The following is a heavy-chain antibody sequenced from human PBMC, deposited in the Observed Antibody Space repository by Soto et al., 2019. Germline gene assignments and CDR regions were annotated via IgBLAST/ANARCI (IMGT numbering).Heavy chain of an antibody. D-gene: IGHD4-17*01. CDR3: AGPSLYGDYYYYGMDV. CDR2: INPNSGGT. V-gene: IGHV1-2*02. J-gene: IGHJ6*02. Sequence: QVQLVQSGAEVKKPGASVKVSCKASEYTFTGYYIHWVRQAPGQGLEWMGWINPNSGGTNYAQKFQGRVTMTRDTSISTAYVEVSRLRSDDTAVYYCAGPSLYGDYYYYGMDVWGQGTTVTVSS. CDR1: EYTFTGYY.